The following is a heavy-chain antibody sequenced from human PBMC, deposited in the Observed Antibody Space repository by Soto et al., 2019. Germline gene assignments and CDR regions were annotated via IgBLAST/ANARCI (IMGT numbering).Heavy chain of an antibody. D-gene: IGHD5-18*01. J-gene: IGHJ4*02. V-gene: IGHV1-18*01. CDR3: ARGVCGYSYGCYYFDY. CDR1: GYTFTSYG. Sequence: ASVKVSCKASGYTFTSYGISWVRQAPGQGLEWMGWISAYNGNTNYAQKLQGRVTMTTDTSTSTAYMELRSLRSDDTAVYYCARGVCGYSYGCYYFDYWGQGTLVTVSS. CDR2: ISAYNGNT.